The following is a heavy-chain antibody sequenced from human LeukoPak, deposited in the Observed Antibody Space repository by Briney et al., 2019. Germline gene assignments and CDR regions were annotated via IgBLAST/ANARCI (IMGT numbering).Heavy chain of an antibody. CDR1: GFTFSSYA. D-gene: IGHD2-15*01. J-gene: IGHJ4*02. CDR3: ASGCSGGSCYSD. Sequence: GGSLRLSCAASGFTFSSYAMPWVRQAPGKGLEYVSAISSNGGSTYYANSVKGRFTISRDNSKNTLYLQMGSLRAEDMAVYYCASGCSGGSCYSDWGQGTLVTVSS. CDR2: ISSNGGST. V-gene: IGHV3-64*01.